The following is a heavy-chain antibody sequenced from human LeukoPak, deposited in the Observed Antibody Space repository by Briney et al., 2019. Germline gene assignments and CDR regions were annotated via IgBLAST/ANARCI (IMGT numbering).Heavy chain of an antibody. V-gene: IGHV3-23*01. J-gene: IGHJ4*02. CDR3: VKGFVHPTYYFDY. D-gene: IGHD3-10*01. CDR2: ITGSGDGT. CDR1: GFTFSNYA. Sequence: PGGSLRLSCAASGFTFSNYAMMWVRQAPGKRLEWVSYITGSGDGTYYADSVRGRFTISRDNSENTLYLQLNSLRADDTAVYFCVKGFVHPTYYFDYWGQGTLVTVSS.